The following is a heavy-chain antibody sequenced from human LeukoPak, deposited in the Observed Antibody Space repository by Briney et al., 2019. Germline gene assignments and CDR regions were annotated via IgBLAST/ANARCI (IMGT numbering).Heavy chain of an antibody. CDR2: IRYDGSNK. Sequence: PGGSLRLSCAASGFTFCSYGMHWVRQAPGKGLEWVAFIRYDGSNKYYADSVKGRFTISRDNSKNTLCLQMNSLRAEDTAVYYCAKDDHIPWGRTTGTSWYWGQGTLVTVSS. D-gene: IGHD1-1*01. J-gene: IGHJ4*02. V-gene: IGHV3-30*02. CDR3: AKDDHIPWGRTTGTSWY. CDR1: GFTFCSYG.